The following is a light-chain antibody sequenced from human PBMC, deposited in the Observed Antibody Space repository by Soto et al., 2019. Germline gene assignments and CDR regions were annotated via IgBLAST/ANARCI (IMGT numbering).Light chain of an antibody. Sequence: EVVLTQSPATLSLSPGERATLSCRASQSVNNYLAWYQQKPGQPPRLLIYGASNRATGIPARFSGSGSGTDFTLTISSLEPEDFAVYYCQQRSNWPPLTFGQGTRLEIK. CDR1: QSVNNY. J-gene: IGKJ5*01. V-gene: IGKV3-11*01. CDR2: GAS. CDR3: QQRSNWPPLT.